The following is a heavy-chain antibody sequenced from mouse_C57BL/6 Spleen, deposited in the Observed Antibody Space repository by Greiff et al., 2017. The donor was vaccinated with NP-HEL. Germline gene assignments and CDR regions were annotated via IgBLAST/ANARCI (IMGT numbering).Heavy chain of an antibody. Sequence: QVQLQQPGAELVKPGASVKMSCKASGYTFTSYWITWVKQRPGQGLEWIGDIYPGSGSTNYNEKFKSKATLNVDTSSSTAYMQLSSLTSEESAVYCCARSLIYYGSGCVAMDYWGQGTSVTVSS. V-gene: IGHV1-55*01. J-gene: IGHJ4*01. CDR3: ARSLIYYGSGCVAMDY. CDR1: GYTFTSYW. CDR2: IYPGSGST. D-gene: IGHD1-1*01.